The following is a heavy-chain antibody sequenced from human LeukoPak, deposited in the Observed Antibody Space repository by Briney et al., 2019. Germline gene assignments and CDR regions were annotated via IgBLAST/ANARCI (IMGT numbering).Heavy chain of an antibody. CDR1: GYTFTAYY. V-gene: IGHV1-2*02. D-gene: IGHD2-15*01. CDR2: MDPVSGGT. Sequence: GASVKVSCKASGYTFTAYYIHWVRQAPGQGLEWMGWMDPVSGGTNYAQRFQGRVTMTRDSSISTAYMQLSSLRPDDTADTAVYYCARGVGSSWLDPWGQGTLVTVSS. J-gene: IGHJ5*02. CDR3: ARGVGSSWLDP.